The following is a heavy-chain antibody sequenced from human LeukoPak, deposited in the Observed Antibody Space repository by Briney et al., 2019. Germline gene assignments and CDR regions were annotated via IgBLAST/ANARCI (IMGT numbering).Heavy chain of an antibody. J-gene: IGHJ4*02. V-gene: IGHV1-2*02. D-gene: IGHD5-12*01. CDR3: AREYSASEH. CDR1: GYTFVGYY. CDR2: IDPYTGNA. Sequence: ASVKVSCKASGYTFVGYYLHWVRQAPGQGLEWMAWIDPYTGNAHYAQKFQGRITVTRDTSVSTTYMELSWLTSDDTARYYCAREYSASEHWGQGTLVTVSS.